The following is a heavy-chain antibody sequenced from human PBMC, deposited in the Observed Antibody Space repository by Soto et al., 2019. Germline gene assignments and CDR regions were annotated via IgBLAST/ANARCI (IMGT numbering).Heavy chain of an antibody. J-gene: IGHJ5*02. Sequence: GASVKVSCKASGDIFDNYATSWVRQAPGQGLEWLGGISPVIGTTHYAQIFQGRLTITADRSTMTTYMELSGLKSEDTAIYFCARDYSGYDPALNRFDPWGQGTLVTVSS. D-gene: IGHD5-12*01. V-gene: IGHV1-69*06. CDR1: GDIFDNYA. CDR2: ISPVIGTT. CDR3: ARDYSGYDPALNRFDP.